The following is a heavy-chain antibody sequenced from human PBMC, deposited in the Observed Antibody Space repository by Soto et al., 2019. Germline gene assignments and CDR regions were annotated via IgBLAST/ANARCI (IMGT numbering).Heavy chain of an antibody. V-gene: IGHV3-15*01. J-gene: IGHJ4*02. CDR1: GFTFSNAW. CDR2: IKSNTDGETT. CDR3: SQGGLYYIDF. Sequence: EVQLVESGGDLVKPGGSLRISCEVSGFTFSNAWMTWVRQAPGKGLEWVGRIKSNTDGETTDYAAPVQGRFTISRDDSKNTVYLQMNSLKIEDTAVYYCSQGGLYYIDFWGQGTLVTVSS.